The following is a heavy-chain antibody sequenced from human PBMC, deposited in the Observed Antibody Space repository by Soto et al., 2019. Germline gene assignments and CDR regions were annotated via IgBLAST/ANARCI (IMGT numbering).Heavy chain of an antibody. CDR1: GGTFSSYT. Sequence: SVKVSCKASGGTFSSYTISWVRQAPGQGLEWMGRIIPILGIANYAQKFQGRVTITADKSTSTAYMELSSLGSEDTAVYYCARGFRGVISDFDYWGQGTLVTVSS. D-gene: IGHD3-10*01. J-gene: IGHJ4*02. V-gene: IGHV1-69*02. CDR2: IIPILGIA. CDR3: ARGFRGVISDFDY.